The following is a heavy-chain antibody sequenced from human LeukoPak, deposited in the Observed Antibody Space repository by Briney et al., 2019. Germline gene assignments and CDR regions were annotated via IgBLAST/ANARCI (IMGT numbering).Heavy chain of an antibody. V-gene: IGHV3-30*04. J-gene: IGHJ4*02. CDR2: ISYDGSNK. Sequence: PGGSLRLSCAASGFTFSSYAMHWVRQAPGKGLEWGAVISYDGSNKYYADSVKGRFTISRDNSKTTLYLQMNSLRVEDTAVYYCARSRLADFDYWGQGTLVTVSS. D-gene: IGHD6-19*01. CDR1: GFTFSSYA. CDR3: ARSRLADFDY.